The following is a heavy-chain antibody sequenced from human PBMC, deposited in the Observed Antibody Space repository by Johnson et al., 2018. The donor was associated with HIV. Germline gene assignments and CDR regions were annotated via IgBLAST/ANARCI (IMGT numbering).Heavy chain of an antibody. J-gene: IGHJ3*02. CDR2: IKQDGSEK. CDR3: TRGWRAVAGPDAFDI. D-gene: IGHD6-19*01. Sequence: EVQLVESGGGLVQPGGSLRLSCAASGFTFNNYWMNWVRQAPGKGLEWVANIKQDGSEKHYLDSVKGRFTISRDNAKKSLYLQMDSLRVEDTAMYYCTRGWRAVAGPDAFDICGQGTMVTVSS. CDR1: GFTFNNYW. V-gene: IGHV3-7*04.